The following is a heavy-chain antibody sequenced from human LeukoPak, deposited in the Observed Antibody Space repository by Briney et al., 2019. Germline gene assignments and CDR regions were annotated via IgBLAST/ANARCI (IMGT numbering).Heavy chain of an antibody. J-gene: IGHJ6*03. CDR3: ARLIHSYYYDSSGYYPYYYMDV. Sequence: SETLSLTCTVSGGSISSSDYYWGSIRQPPGKGLEWIGRISYSGTSYYNPSLKRRITISVDTSNNQFSLKMTSVTAADTAVYFCARLIHSYYYDSSGYYPYYYMDVWGKGTTVTVSS. D-gene: IGHD3-22*01. CDR2: ISYSGTS. CDR1: GGSISSSDYY. V-gene: IGHV4-39*01.